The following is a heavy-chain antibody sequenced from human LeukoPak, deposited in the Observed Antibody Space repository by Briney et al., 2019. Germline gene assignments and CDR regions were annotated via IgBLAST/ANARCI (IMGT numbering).Heavy chain of an antibody. V-gene: IGHV3-NL1*01. CDR2: IYSGGST. CDR1: GFTLRTYG. CDR3: AKNGDRGAYCTGGTCYPYFYYYMDV. Sequence: PGGSLRLSCAGSGFTLRTYGMHWVRQAPGKGLEWVSVIYSGGSTYYADSVKGRFTISRDNSKNTLYLQMNSLRAEDTAIYYCAKNGDRGAYCTGGTCYPYFYYYMDVWGKGTTVTI. D-gene: IGHD2-15*01. J-gene: IGHJ6*03.